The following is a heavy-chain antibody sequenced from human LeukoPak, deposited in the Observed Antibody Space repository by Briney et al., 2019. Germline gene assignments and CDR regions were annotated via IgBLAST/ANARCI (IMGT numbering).Heavy chain of an antibody. D-gene: IGHD6-6*01. CDR3: ARGGVAARLMYGFQSWFDP. J-gene: IGHJ5*02. Sequence: SETLSLTCSVSGETVSSDAFYWSWIRQHPGRGLEWIGNIYSSGSTYYNPTLRSRLTISVDTSNNLFSLKMTSVTAADMAVYYCARGGVAARLMYGFQSWFDPWGQGTLVTVSS. CDR1: GETVSSDAFY. CDR2: IYSSGST. V-gene: IGHV4-31*03.